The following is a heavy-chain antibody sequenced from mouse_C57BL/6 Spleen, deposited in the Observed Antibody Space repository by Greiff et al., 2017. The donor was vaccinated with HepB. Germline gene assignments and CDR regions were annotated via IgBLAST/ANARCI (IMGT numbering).Heavy chain of an antibody. V-gene: IGHV1-18*01. J-gene: IGHJ3*01. CDR3: ARGALYDYDTPAWFAY. Sequence: VQLQQSGPELVKPGASVKIPCKASGYTFTDYNMDWVKQSHGKSLEWIGDINPNNGGTIYNQKFKGKATLTVDKSSSTAYMELRSLTSEDTAVYYCARGALYDYDTPAWFAYWGQGTLVTVSA. CDR2: INPNNGGT. CDR1: GYTFTDYN. D-gene: IGHD2-4*01.